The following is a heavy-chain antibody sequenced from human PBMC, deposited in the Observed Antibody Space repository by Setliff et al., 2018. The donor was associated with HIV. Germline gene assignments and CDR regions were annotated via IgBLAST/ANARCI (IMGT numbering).Heavy chain of an antibody. V-gene: IGHV3-48*01. J-gene: IGHJ4*02. CDR1: GFIFSNSI. CDR2: IALGSTTI. Sequence: PGGSLRLSCAGSGFIFSNSILTWVRQAPGKGLEWVSYIALGSTTIYYGDSVRGRFTISRDDARNTLYLQMNSLRVEDAAVYYCAKDLGLREGSSPFDNWGQGTLVTVSS. D-gene: IGHD3-16*01. CDR3: AKDLGLREGSSPFDN.